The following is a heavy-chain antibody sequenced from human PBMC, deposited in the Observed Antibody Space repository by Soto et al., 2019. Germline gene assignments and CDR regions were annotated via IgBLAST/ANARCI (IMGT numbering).Heavy chain of an antibody. D-gene: IGHD1-1*01. J-gene: IGHJ2*01. Sequence: GALRLSCAASGFTFSAYAMGWVRQAPGKGLEWVSTIHGGGGATHYADSVKGRFTISRDDSKNTLYAQMNSLRAEDTAVYYCAKFEGHPLEYWYLDFWGRGTLVIVS. CDR1: GFTFSAYA. V-gene: IGHV3-23*01. CDR2: IHGGGGAT. CDR3: AKFEGHPLEYWYLDF.